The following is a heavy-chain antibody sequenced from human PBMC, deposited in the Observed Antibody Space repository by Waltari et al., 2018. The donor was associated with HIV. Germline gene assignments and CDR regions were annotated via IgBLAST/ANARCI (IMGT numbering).Heavy chain of an antibody. D-gene: IGHD3-10*02. CDR1: GGSISSSSYY. V-gene: IGHV4-39*01. CDR2: MYYSGST. Sequence: QLQLQESGPGLVKPSETLSLTCAVSGGSISSSSYYWGWIRQPPGKGLEWIGSMYYSGSTYYNPSLKSRVTISVDTSKNQFSLKLSSVTAADTAVYYCARHVRSSIWFDYWGQGTLVTVSS. J-gene: IGHJ5*01. CDR3: ARHVRSSIWFDY.